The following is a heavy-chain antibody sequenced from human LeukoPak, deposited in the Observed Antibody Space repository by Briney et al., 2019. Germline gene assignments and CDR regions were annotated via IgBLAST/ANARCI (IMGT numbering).Heavy chain of an antibody. CDR1: GYTFTSYA. CDR2: INAGNGNT. D-gene: IGHD6-19*01. V-gene: IGHV1-3*01. J-gene: IGHJ5*02. CDR3: ARNPRVSGWYGWFDP. Sequence: GASVKVSCKASGYTFTSYAMHWVRQAPGQRLEWMGWINAGNGNTKYSQKFQGRVTITRDTSASTAYMELSSLRSEDTAVYYCARNPRVSGWYGWFDPWGQGTLVTVSS.